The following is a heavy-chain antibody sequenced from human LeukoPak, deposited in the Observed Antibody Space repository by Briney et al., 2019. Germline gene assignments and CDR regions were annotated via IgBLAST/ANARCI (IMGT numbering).Heavy chain of an antibody. CDR1: GGSISSYY. J-gene: IGHJ4*02. D-gene: IGHD6-13*01. V-gene: IGHV4-39*01. CDR3: ARSVSAAAGTDVFY. CDR2: IYYSGST. Sequence: PSETLSLTCTVSGGSISSYYWSWIRQPPGKGLEWIGSIYYSGSTYYNPSLKSRVTISVDTSKNQFSLKLSSVTAADTAVYYCARSVSAAAGTDVFYWGQGTLVTVSS.